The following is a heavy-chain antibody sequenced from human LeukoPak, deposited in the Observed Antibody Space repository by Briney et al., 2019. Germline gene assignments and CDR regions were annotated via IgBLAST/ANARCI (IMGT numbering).Heavy chain of an antibody. Sequence: GGSLRLSCAGSAGSASMFSGYWMSWVRQAPGKGLVWVSRINSDGSSTSYADSVKGRFTISRDNAKNTLYLQMNSLRAEDTAVYYCARDFAPWGQGTLVTVSS. V-gene: IGHV3-74*01. CDR3: ARDFAP. CDR2: INSDGSST. J-gene: IGHJ5*02. CDR1: AGSASMFSGYW. D-gene: IGHD3-3*01.